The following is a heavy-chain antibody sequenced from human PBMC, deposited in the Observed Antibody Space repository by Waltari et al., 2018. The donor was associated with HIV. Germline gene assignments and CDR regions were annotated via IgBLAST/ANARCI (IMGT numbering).Heavy chain of an antibody. D-gene: IGHD4-17*01. J-gene: IGHJ4*02. V-gene: IGHV3-66*01. CDR2: NTDSATK. CDR3: VRERNTVTTTSYYFDF. Sequence: EVQLVESGGGLVQPGESLRLSCAASGFTVRTNYVGWVRQAPGKGLGWVCLNTDSATKFYADCVKGRFSISRDTSMNTVHLQMNGLRAEDTALYYCVRERNTVTTTSYYFDFWGQGTLVTVSS. CDR1: GFTVRTNY.